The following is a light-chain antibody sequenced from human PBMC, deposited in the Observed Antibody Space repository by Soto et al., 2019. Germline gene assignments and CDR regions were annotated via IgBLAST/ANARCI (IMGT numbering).Light chain of an antibody. CDR3: SSYTITSTLV. CDR2: DVS. Sequence: QSALTQPASVSGSPGQSITISCTGTSSDLGGYNYVSWYQQHPGKAPKLMIYDVSNRPSGVSDRFSGSKSGNTASLPISGLQAEDETDYYCSSYTITSTLVFGGGTKLTVL. J-gene: IGLJ2*01. CDR1: SSDLGGYNY. V-gene: IGLV2-14*01.